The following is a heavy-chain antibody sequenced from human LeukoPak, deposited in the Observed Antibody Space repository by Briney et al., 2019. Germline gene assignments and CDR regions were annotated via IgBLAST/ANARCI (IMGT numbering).Heavy chain of an antibody. D-gene: IGHD2-15*01. J-gene: IGHJ4*02. V-gene: IGHV1-18*01. CDR1: GGTFSSYA. CDR2: ISGDKGPT. Sequence: GASVKVSCKASGGTFSSYAISWVRQARGQGLEWVGWISGDKGPTYYAPKLQDRVTLTTDSSTSTAYMELRNLRPDDTAVYYCARGGYSDYWGQGTLVTVSS. CDR3: ARGGYSDY.